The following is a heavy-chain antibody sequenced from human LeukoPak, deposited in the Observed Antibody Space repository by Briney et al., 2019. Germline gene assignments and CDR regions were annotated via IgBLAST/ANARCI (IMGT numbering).Heavy chain of an antibody. CDR2: IYYSGST. J-gene: IGHJ5*02. CDR1: GGSISSGGDYY. CDR3: ARSRASREWFDP. V-gene: IGHV4-30-4*01. D-gene: IGHD1-26*01. Sequence: SETLSLTCTVSGGSISSGGDYYWNWIRQPPGKGLEWIGYIYYSGSTYYNPSLKNRVTISVDTSKNQFSLKLSSVTAADTAVYYCARSRASREWFDPWGQGTLVTVSS.